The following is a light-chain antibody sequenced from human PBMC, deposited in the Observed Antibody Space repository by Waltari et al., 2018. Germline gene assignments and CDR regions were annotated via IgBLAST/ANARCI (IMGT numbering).Light chain of an antibody. CDR2: WAS. Sequence: DIVITQSPDSLAGYLGEKATLNCRSSQSLLYSSNNKNSLAWYQQKPGQPPKMLIYWASTRESGVPDRFSGSGSGTDFTLSISSLQAEDVATYFCQQYYATPRTFGGGTKVELK. CDR1: QSLLYSSNNKNS. V-gene: IGKV4-1*01. CDR3: QQYYATPRT. J-gene: IGKJ4*01.